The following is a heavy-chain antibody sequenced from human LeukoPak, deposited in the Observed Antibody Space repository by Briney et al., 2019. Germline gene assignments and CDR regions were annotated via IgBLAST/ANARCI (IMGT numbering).Heavy chain of an antibody. Sequence: GGSLRLSCAAAGFTFNHYGMHWVRQAPGKGLEWGAVIWSDGTNQYYAGSVKGRFTISRDDSGNTVYLQMNRLRPEDTGVYYCARDAQRGFDYSNSLEYWGEGTPVTVST. CDR1: GFTFNHYG. D-gene: IGHD4-11*01. CDR2: IWSDGTNQ. CDR3: ARDAQRGFDYSNSLEY. J-gene: IGHJ4*02. V-gene: IGHV3-33*01.